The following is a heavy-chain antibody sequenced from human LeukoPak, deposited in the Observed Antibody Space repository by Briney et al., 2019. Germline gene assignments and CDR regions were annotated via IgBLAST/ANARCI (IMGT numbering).Heavy chain of an antibody. D-gene: IGHD3-10*01. CDR1: GFTFSSYG. Sequence: GGSLRLSCAASGFTFSSYGMHWVRQAPGKGLEWVAFIRYDGSNKYYADSVKGRFTISRDNSKNSLYLQMNSLRAEDTAVYYCATTDLYGSGSYYGDYWGQGTLVTVSS. V-gene: IGHV3-30*02. J-gene: IGHJ4*02. CDR2: IRYDGSNK. CDR3: ATTDLYGSGSYYGDY.